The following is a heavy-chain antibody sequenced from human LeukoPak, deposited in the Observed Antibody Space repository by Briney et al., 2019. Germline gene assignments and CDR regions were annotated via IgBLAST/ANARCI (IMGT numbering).Heavy chain of an antibody. V-gene: IGHV3-48*01. CDR2: ISSSSSTI. D-gene: IGHD2-2*01. CDR1: GFTFSSYS. CDR3: ARGQAYQLLSD. Sequence: GGSLRLSCAASGFTFSSYSMNWVRQAPGKGLEWVSYISSSSSTIYYADSVKGRFTISRDNAKNSLYLQMNSLRAEDTAVYYCARGQAYQLLSDWGQGTLVTVSS. J-gene: IGHJ4*02.